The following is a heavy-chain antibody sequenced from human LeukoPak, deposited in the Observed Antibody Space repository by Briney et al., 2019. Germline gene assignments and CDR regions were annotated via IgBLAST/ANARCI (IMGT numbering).Heavy chain of an antibody. V-gene: IGHV4-59*12. J-gene: IGHJ3*02. CDR1: GGSISSYY. Sequence: SETLSLTCTVSGGSISSYYRSWIRQPPGKGLEWIGYIYYSGSTNYNPSLKSRVTISVDTSKNQFSLKLSSVTAADTAVYYCARASVAGTGDAFDIWGQGTMVTVSS. D-gene: IGHD6-19*01. CDR2: IYYSGST. CDR3: ARASVAGTGDAFDI.